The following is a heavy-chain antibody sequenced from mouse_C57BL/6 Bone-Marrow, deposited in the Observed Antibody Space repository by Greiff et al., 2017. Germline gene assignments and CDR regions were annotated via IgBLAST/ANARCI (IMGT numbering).Heavy chain of an antibody. D-gene: IGHD2-3*01. CDR2: IDPSDSYT. V-gene: IGHV1-59*01. CDR1: GYTFTSYW. Sequence: VKLQQPGAELVRPGTSVKLSCKASGYTFTSYWMHWVKQRPGQGLEWIGVIDPSDSYTNYNQKFKGKATLTVDTSSSTAYMQLSSLTSEDSAVYDCSRWYGYYDYWGQGTTLTVSS. CDR3: SRWYGYYDY. J-gene: IGHJ2*01.